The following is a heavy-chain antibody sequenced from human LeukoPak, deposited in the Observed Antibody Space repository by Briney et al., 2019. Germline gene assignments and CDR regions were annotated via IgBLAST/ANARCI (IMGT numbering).Heavy chain of an antibody. CDR2: IYYSGST. Sequence: SETLSLTCTVSGGSISSSNSCWGWIRQPPGKGLEWIGSIYYSGSTYYNPSLKSRVTIFVDTSKNQFSLKLSSVTAADTAVYYCARHPRIAVAGTDWFDPWGQGTLVTVSS. CDR1: GGSISSSNSC. CDR3: ARHPRIAVAGTDWFDP. V-gene: IGHV4-39*01. J-gene: IGHJ5*02. D-gene: IGHD6-19*01.